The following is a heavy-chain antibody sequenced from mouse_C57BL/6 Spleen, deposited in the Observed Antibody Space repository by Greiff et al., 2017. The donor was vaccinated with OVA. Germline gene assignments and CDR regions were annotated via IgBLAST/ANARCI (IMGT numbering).Heavy chain of an antibody. CDR3: ARHEDNYYGVYYFDY. CDR1: GYTFTEYT. J-gene: IGHJ2*01. V-gene: IGHV1-62-2*01. Sequence: QVQLKQSGAELVKPGASVKLSCKASGYTFTEYTIHWVKQRSGQGLEWIGWFYPGSGSIKYNEKFKDKATLTADKSSSTVYMELSRLTSEDSAVYCCARHEDNYYGVYYFDYWGQGTTLTVSS. CDR2: FYPGSGSI. D-gene: IGHD1-2*01.